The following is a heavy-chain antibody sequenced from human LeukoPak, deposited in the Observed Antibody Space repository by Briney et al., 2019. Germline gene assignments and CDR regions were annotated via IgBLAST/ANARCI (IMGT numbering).Heavy chain of an antibody. D-gene: IGHD5-12*01. CDR1: GFTFSYYW. CDR3: ATFDSGYDHFDY. V-gene: IGHV3-21*01. CDR2: ISSSSSYI. J-gene: IGHJ4*02. Sequence: GGSLRLSCAASGFTFSYYWMSWVRQAPGKGLEWVSSISSSSSYIYYADSVKGRFTISRDNAKNSLYLQMNSLRAEDTAVYYCATFDSGYDHFDYWGQGTLVTVSS.